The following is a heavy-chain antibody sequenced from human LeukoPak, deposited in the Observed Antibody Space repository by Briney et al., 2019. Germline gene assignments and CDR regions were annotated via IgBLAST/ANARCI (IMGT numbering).Heavy chain of an antibody. CDR1: GFTVSSNY. J-gene: IGHJ4*02. Sequence: GGSLRLSCAASGFTVSSNYMSWVRQAPGKGLEWVSVIYSGGSTYYADSVKGRFTISRDNSKNTLYLQMNSLRAEDTAVYYCASLSPTNYYDSSGFYWGQGTLATVSS. CDR3: ASLSPTNYYDSSGFY. V-gene: IGHV3-66*01. CDR2: IYSGGST. D-gene: IGHD3-22*01.